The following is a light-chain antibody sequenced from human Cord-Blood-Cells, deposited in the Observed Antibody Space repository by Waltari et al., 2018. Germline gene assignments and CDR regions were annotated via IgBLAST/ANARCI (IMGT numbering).Light chain of an antibody. CDR1: SSDVGGYTY. CDR2: EVS. V-gene: IGLV2-14*01. CDR3: SSHTSSSTPV. Sequence: QSALTQPASVSGSPGQSITISCTGTSSDVGGYTYVSWYQQHPGKAPKLMIYEVSNRPSGVSNRFSGSKSGNTASLTISGLQAEDEADYYCSSHTSSSTPVFGGGTKLTVL. J-gene: IGLJ3*02.